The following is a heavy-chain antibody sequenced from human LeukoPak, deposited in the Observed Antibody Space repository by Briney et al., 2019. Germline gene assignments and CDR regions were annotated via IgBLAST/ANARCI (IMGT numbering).Heavy chain of an antibody. J-gene: IGHJ4*02. CDR2: ISSSSSYI. CDR3: ASCYYYDSSGYYYVH. CDR1: GFTFSSYS. D-gene: IGHD3-22*01. Sequence: PGGSLRLSCAASGFTFSSYSMNWVRQAPGKGLEWVSSISSSSSYIYYAYSVKGRFTISRDNATNSLYLKMNSLRAEDTAVYSCASCYYYDSSGYYYVHWGQGTLVTVSS. V-gene: IGHV3-21*01.